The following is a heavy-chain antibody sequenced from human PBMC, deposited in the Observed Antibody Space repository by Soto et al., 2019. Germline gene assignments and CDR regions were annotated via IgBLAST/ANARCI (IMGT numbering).Heavy chain of an antibody. CDR1: GFSVSTSGVG. D-gene: IGHD2-15*01. Sequence: QITLKESGPTLVKPTQTLTLTCTFSGFSVSTSGVGVAWIRQPPGKALEWLALIYWDDDKRYSPFLQSRVTIXKXXAKNQVVLTMTNMDPVDTATYCCAHKGGRGAAMDVWGQGTTVTVSS. V-gene: IGHV2-5*02. CDR2: IYWDDDK. J-gene: IGHJ6*02. CDR3: AHKGGRGAAMDV.